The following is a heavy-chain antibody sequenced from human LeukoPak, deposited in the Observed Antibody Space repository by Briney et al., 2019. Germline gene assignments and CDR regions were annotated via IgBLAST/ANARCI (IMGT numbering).Heavy chain of an antibody. CDR2: INPNSGGT. Sequence: ASVKVSCKASGYTFSYYYIHWVRQAPGQGLEWMGWINPNSGGTNYAQKFQGRVTMTRDTTISTAYMDLSRLKSDDTAVYYCARGPYSSSYFVTTPWFDPWGQGTLVTVSS. J-gene: IGHJ5*02. D-gene: IGHD6-13*01. CDR1: GYTFSYYY. V-gene: IGHV1-2*02. CDR3: ARGPYSSSYFVTTPWFDP.